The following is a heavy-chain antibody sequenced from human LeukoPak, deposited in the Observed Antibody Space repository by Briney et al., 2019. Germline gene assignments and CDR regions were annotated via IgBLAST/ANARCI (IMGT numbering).Heavy chain of an antibody. J-gene: IGHJ4*02. V-gene: IGHV3-30*02. CDR1: GFSFHSYG. D-gene: IGHD6-13*01. CDR2: IRLDGSNQ. Sequence: GGSLRLSCAASGFSFHSYGMHWVRQAPGKGLEWVGFIRLDGSNQYHADSLKGRVTLSRDNSKNTLYLQMNSLRAEDTAVYYCAKEYSSIWYYFHYWGQGTLVTVSS. CDR3: AKEYSSIWYYFHY.